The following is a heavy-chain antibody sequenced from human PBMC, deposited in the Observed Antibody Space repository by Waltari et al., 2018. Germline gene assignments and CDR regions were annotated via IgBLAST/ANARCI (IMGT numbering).Heavy chain of an antibody. CDR1: GGSISSYH. J-gene: IGHJ4*02. V-gene: IGHV4-59*01. Sequence: QVQLQESGPGLVKPSETLSLTCTVPGGSISSYHWSWIRQPPGKGLEWIGYIYYSGSTNYNPSLKSRVTISVDTSKNQFSLKLSSVTAADTAVYYCARVAAAGLDYWGQGTLVTVSS. D-gene: IGHD6-13*01. CDR2: IYYSGST. CDR3: ARVAAAGLDY.